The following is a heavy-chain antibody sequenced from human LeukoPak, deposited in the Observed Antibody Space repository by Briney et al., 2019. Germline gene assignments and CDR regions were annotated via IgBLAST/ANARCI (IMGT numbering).Heavy chain of an antibody. CDR3: ARLSDTVTNDFDS. Sequence: PSETLSLTCAVSGCSISSGYLWGWIRQPPGKGLEWIGSIYHSGSTYYNPSLKSRVTISVDTSKNQFSLILSSVTAADTAVYYCARLSDTVTNDFDSWGQGTMVTVSS. V-gene: IGHV4-38-2*01. J-gene: IGHJ3*01. D-gene: IGHD4-11*01. CDR2: IYHSGST. CDR1: GCSISSGYL.